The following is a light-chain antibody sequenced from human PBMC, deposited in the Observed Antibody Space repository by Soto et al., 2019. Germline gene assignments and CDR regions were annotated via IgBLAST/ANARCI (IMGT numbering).Light chain of an antibody. V-gene: IGKV3-11*01. J-gene: IGKJ2*01. CDR2: DAS. CDR3: QQRYNWPNT. CDR1: QSVGTY. Sequence: EIVLTQSPATLSLSPGERATLSCRASQSVGTYLAWYQHNPGQAPRLLIYDASNRATGIPGRFSGSGSGTDFTLTISSPEPEDFAVYYCQQRYNWPNTFGQGTKLEIK.